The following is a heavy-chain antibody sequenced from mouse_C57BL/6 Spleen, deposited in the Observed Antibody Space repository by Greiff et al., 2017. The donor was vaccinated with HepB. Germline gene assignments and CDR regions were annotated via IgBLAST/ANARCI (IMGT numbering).Heavy chain of an antibody. D-gene: IGHD1-1*01. V-gene: IGHV1-80*01. J-gene: IGHJ2*01. CDR3: ARARDYGSSYVEDY. CDR2: IYPGDGDT. Sequence: VKLMESGAELVKPGASVKISCKASGYAFSSYWMNWVKQRPGKGLEWIGQIYPGDGDTNYNGKFKGKATLTADKSSSTAYMQLSSLTSEDSAVYFCARARDYGSSYVEDYWGQGTTLTVSS. CDR1: GYAFSSYW.